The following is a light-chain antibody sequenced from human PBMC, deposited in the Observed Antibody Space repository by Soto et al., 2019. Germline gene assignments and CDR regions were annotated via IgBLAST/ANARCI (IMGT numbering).Light chain of an antibody. CDR2: DTS. CDR3: QQYSNWPPIT. J-gene: IGKJ5*01. CDR1: QSVSSK. Sequence: EMVMTQSPATLSVSPGERATLSCRASQSVSSKLAWYQQKPCQAPRLLIYDTSTRATGIPARFSGSGSGTEFTLTISSLQSEDFAVYYCQQYSNWPPITFGQGTRLEI. V-gene: IGKV3-15*01.